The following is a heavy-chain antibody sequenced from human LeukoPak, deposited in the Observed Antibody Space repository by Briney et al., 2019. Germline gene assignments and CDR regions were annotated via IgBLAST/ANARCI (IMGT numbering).Heavy chain of an antibody. Sequence: PGGSLRLSCAGSRFTFSSYSMNWVRQAPGKGLEWVSYINSGSSTIYYADSVKGRFTIYRDNAKNSLYLQMNSLRGEDTAVYYCARDGVVVAGTRRAFDIWGQGTKVTVSS. CDR2: INSGSSTI. CDR3: ARDGVVVAGTRRAFDI. D-gene: IGHD6-19*01. CDR1: RFTFSSYS. J-gene: IGHJ3*02. V-gene: IGHV3-48*01.